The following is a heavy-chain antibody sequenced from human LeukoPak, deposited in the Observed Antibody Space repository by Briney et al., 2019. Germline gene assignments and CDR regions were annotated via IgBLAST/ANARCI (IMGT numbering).Heavy chain of an antibody. V-gene: IGHV3-23*01. Sequence: GGSLRLSCAASGFTFSSYAMSWVRQAPGKGLDWVSVISGSGGSTYYADSVKGRFTISRDNSKNTLYLQMNSLRAEDTAVYYCAKQRGTAMVGYYFDYWGQGTLVTVSS. CDR1: GFTFSSYA. D-gene: IGHD5-18*01. CDR3: AKQRGTAMVGYYFDY. J-gene: IGHJ4*02. CDR2: ISGSGGST.